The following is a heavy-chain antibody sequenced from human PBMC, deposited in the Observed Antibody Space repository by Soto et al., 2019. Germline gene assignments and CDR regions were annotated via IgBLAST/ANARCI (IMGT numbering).Heavy chain of an antibody. D-gene: IGHD2-15*01. V-gene: IGHV1-69*06. CDR3: ARAPPEGYCSGGSCPTYYFDY. CDR2: IIPIFGTA. J-gene: IGHJ4*02. CDR1: GGTFSSYA. Sequence: QVQLVQSGAEVKKPGSSVKVSCKASGGTFSSYAIRWVRQAPGQGLEWMEGIIPIFGTANYAQKFQGRVTITADKSTSTAYMELSSLRSEDTAVYYCARAPPEGYCSGGSCPTYYFDYWGQGTLVTVSS.